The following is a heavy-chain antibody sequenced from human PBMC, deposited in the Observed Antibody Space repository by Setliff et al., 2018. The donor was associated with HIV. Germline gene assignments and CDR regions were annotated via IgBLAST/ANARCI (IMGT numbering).Heavy chain of an antibody. D-gene: IGHD3-3*01. CDR3: ATSTSRFFWNGFYQGGFGSRNSHSFEN. J-gene: IGHJ4*02. CDR1: GYTFTASY. Sequence: GASVKVSCKTSGYTFTASYLHWVRQAPGQGLQWMGWMHPNSGATKYAQKFRDRVTLTGDTSIRTASMEMSSLKSDDTAMYDCATSTSRFFWNGFYQGGFGSRNSHSFENWGQGTLVTVSS. V-gene: IGHV1-2*02. CDR2: MHPNSGAT.